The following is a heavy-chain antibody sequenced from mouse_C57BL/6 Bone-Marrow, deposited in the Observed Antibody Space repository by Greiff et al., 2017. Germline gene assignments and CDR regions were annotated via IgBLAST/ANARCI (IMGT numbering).Heavy chain of an antibody. CDR3: ARVYGYAPFAY. J-gene: IGHJ3*01. V-gene: IGHV2-6*01. CDR2: IWGVGST. D-gene: IGHD2-2*01. CDR1: GFSLTSYG. Sequence: VQGVESGPGLVAPSQSLSITCTVSGFSLTSYGVDWVRQSPGKGLEWLGVIWGVGSTNYNSALKSRLSISKDNSKSQVFLKMNSLQTDDTAMYYCARVYGYAPFAYWGQGTLVTVSA.